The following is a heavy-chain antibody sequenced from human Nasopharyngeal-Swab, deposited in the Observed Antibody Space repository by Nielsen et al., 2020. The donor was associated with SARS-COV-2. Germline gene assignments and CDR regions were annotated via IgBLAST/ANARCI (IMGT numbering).Heavy chain of an antibody. D-gene: IGHD3-10*01. Sequence: GGSLRLSCEASGFSFRTSPMHWVRQAPDKGLEWVAVIASDGSLYAQSGDPVKGRFTISRDNAKNSLYLQMNSLRAEDTAVYYCARDSATYDYWGQGTLVTVSS. CDR1: GFSFRTSP. CDR3: ARDSATYDY. J-gene: IGHJ4*02. V-gene: IGHV3-30*04. CDR2: IASDGSLYA.